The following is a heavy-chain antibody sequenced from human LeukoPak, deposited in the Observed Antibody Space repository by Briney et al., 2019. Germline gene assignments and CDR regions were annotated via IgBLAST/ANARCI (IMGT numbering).Heavy chain of an antibody. CDR3: ASLITVTSQYYFYH. CDR2: IYQSGNS. Sequence: SQTLSLTCAVSGGSISSGEYSWSWIRQPPGKGLEWIGYIYQSGNSYYSPSLKSRVTISVDRSKNQFSLRLSSVTAADTAVYYCASLITVTSQYYFYHWGQGTLVTVSS. J-gene: IGHJ4*02. V-gene: IGHV4-30-2*01. CDR1: GGSISSGEYS. D-gene: IGHD4-17*01.